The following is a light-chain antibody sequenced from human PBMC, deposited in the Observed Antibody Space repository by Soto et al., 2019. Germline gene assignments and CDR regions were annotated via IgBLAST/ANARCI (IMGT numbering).Light chain of an antibody. V-gene: IGLV2-14*01. CDR2: EVR. Sequence: QSALTQPASVSGSPGQSITISCTGSSSDVGAYKYVSWFQQHPGKAPKLIIYEVRNRPSGVSDRFSGSKSGNTASLTISGLQAEDEADYHCSSYTTTTAWVFGGGTKVTVL. J-gene: IGLJ3*02. CDR3: SSYTTTTAWV. CDR1: SSDVGAYKY.